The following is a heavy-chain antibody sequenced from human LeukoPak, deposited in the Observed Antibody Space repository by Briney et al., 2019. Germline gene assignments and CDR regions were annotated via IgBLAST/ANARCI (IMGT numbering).Heavy chain of an antibody. CDR3: AGVAGFYWNSDSFDY. CDR2: ISAYNGQT. CDR1: GYTFTTSG. D-gene: IGHD1-7*01. Sequence: ASMKVSCKASGYTFTTSGISWVRQAPGQGLEWMGWISAYNGQTNYAQKVQGRVTMTTDTSTKTAYMELRSLGSDDTAVYYCAGVAGFYWNSDSFDYWGQGTQVTVSS. J-gene: IGHJ4*02. V-gene: IGHV1-18*01.